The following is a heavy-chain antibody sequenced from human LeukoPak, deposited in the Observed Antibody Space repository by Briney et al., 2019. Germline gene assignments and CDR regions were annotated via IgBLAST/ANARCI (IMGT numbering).Heavy chain of an antibody. J-gene: IGHJ2*01. CDR3: ARRLDL. CDR1: GGSFSGYY. V-gene: IGHV4-34*01. CDR2: INHSGST. Sequence: SETLSLTCAVYGGSFSGYYWTWIRQPPGKGLEWIGEINHSGSTSYNPSLKSRVTISVDTSNNQFSLKLSSVTAADTAVYYYARRLDLWGRGTLVTVSS.